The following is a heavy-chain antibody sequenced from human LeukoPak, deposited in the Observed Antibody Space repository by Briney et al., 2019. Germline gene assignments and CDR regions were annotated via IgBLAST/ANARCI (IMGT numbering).Heavy chain of an antibody. CDR2: INPSGGST. Sequence: ASVKVSCKASGYTFTSYYMHWVRQAPGQGLEWMGIINPSGGSTSYAQKFQGRVTMTRDTSTSTVYMELSSLRSEDTAVYYCARESEMATIAVVLDYYYYGMDVWGQGTTVTVSS. CDR1: GYTFTSYY. D-gene: IGHD5-24*01. V-gene: IGHV1-46*01. J-gene: IGHJ6*02. CDR3: ARESEMATIAVVLDYYYYGMDV.